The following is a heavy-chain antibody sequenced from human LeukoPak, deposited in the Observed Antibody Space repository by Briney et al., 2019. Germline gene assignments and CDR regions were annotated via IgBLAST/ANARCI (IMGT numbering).Heavy chain of an antibody. CDR1: GFSFIDYG. V-gene: IGHV3-21*01. CDR3: ARGVNTAMTPLRFDP. CDR2: ISTTSSYK. D-gene: IGHD5-18*01. Sequence: GGSLRLSCEASGFSFIDYGMNWVRQAPGKGLEWVSFISTTSSYKHYADSVRGRFTITRDNAQNSLYLEMNSLRVEDTAVYYCARGVNTAMTPLRFDPWGQGTLVTVSS. J-gene: IGHJ5*02.